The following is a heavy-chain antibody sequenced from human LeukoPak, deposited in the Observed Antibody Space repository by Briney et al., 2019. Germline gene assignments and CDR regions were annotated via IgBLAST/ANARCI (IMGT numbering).Heavy chain of an antibody. V-gene: IGHV3-30-3*01. CDR2: ISKDGSIT. D-gene: IGHD4-17*01. CDR3: ARESYGDFYFDY. J-gene: IGHJ4*02. Sequence: GGSLRLSCAASGFTFSSYSMHWVRQAPSKGLEWVALISKDGSITFYADSVKGRFTISRDNSKNTLYLQINSLRTEDTSVYYCARESYGDFYFDYWGQGTLVTVSS. CDR1: GFTFSSYS.